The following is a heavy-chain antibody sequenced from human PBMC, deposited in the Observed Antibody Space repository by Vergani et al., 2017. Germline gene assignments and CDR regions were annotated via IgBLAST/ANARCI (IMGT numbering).Heavy chain of an antibody. J-gene: IGHJ5*02. CDR3: ARAVAARPTVCWFDP. Sequence: QVQLVESGGGLVKPGGSLRLSCAASGFTFSDYYMSWIRQAPGKGLEWVSYISSSGSTIYYADSVKGRFTISRDNSKNTLYLQMNSLRAEDTALYYCARAVAARPTVCWFDPWGQGTLVTVSS. CDR2: ISSSGSTI. D-gene: IGHD6-6*01. V-gene: IGHV3-11*01. CDR1: GFTFSDYY.